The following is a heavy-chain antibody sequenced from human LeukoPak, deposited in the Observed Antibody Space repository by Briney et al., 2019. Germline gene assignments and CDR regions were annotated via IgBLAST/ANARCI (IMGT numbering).Heavy chain of an antibody. D-gene: IGHD2-8*02. Sequence: GASVKVSCKASGYTFTSYYMHWVRQAPGQGLEWMGIINPSGGSTSYAQKFQGRVTMTRDTSTSTVYMGLSSLRSEDTAVYYCARGGLLVVASFGYYGMDVWGQGTTVTVSS. CDR1: GYTFTSYY. J-gene: IGHJ6*02. V-gene: IGHV1-46*01. CDR2: INPSGGST. CDR3: ARGGLLVVASFGYYGMDV.